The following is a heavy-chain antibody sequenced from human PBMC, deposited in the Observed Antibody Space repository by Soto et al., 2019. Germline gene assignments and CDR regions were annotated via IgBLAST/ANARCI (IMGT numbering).Heavy chain of an antibody. V-gene: IGHV4-34*01. Sequence: SETLSLTCAVSGGSFSSYYWTWIRQPPEKGLEWIGEITHRGSTNYNPSLKSRVTMSVDTSKNQFSLKVTSVTAADTAVYFCARGNKQLEREQQPLDPRGQGTLVTVSS. J-gene: IGHJ5*02. CDR1: GGSFSSYY. CDR3: ARGNKQLEREQQPLDP. D-gene: IGHD6-13*01. CDR2: ITHRGST.